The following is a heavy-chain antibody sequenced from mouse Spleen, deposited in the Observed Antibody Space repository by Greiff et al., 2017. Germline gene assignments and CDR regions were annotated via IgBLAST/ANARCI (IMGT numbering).Heavy chain of an antibody. J-gene: IGHJ1*01. D-gene: IGHD2-14*01. CDR1: GYTFTSYN. V-gene: IGHV1-12*01. CDR2: IYPGNGDT. Sequence: QVQLQQPGAELVKPGASVKMSCKASGYTFTSYNMHWVKQTPGQGLEWIGAIYPGNGDTSYNQKFKGKATLTADKSSSTAYMQLSSLTSEDSAVYYCAILYYRYDRATYWYFDVWGAGTTVTVSS. CDR3: AILYYRYDRATYWYFDV.